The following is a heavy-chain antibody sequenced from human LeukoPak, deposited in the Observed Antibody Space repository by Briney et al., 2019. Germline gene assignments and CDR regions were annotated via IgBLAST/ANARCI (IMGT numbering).Heavy chain of an antibody. CDR1: GRTFTSYA. V-gene: IGHV1-69*06. Sequence: ASVKVSCKASGRTFTSYAISWVRQAPGQGLEWMGWSIPIFGTANYAQKFQGRVTITPHKSRRTAYMLLSSLSYENTAVYYCARTVGYSGYFKAKQGDRRGTYNGFDPWGQGTLVTVSS. CDR2: SIPIFGTA. J-gene: IGHJ5*02. D-gene: IGHD5-12*01. CDR3: ARTVGYSGYFKAKQGDRRGTYNGFDP.